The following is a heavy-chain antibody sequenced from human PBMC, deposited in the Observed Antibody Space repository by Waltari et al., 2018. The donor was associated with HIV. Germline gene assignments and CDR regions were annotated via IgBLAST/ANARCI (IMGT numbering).Heavy chain of an antibody. Sequence: EVQLLESGGALVQPGGSLRLSCAASGFTFGDYAMSWVRQAQGKGLEWVSTLSASSTVIYYADSVKVRFTVSRDNSKNTLFLQLNGLRAEDTALYFCAKDGSSTGFFYYFDSWGQGTLVTVS. J-gene: IGHJ4*02. D-gene: IGHD2-8*02. CDR3: AKDGSSTGFFYYFDS. CDR1: GFTFGDYA. CDR2: LSASSTVI. V-gene: IGHV3-23*01.